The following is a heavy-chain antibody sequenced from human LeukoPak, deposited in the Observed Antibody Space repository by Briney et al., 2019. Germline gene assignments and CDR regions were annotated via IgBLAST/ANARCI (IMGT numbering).Heavy chain of an antibody. J-gene: IGHJ4*02. Sequence: SETLSLTCAVSGYSISSGYSWGWIRQPPGKGLEWIGYIYHSGSTYYNPSLKSRVTISVDTSKNQFSLRLSSVTAADTAVYYCARTNYYGSGNYAKFDYWGQGTLVTVSS. D-gene: IGHD3-10*01. CDR1: GYSISSGYS. V-gene: IGHV4-38-2*01. CDR3: ARTNYYGSGNYAKFDY. CDR2: IYHSGST.